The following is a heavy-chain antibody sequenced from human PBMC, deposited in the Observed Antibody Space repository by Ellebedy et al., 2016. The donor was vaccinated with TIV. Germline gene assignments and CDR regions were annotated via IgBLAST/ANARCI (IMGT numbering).Heavy chain of an antibody. Sequence: MPSETLSLTCILSGGSISGYYWSWIRQPPGKGLEYIGYRYNSGTSNYNPSLKSRVTIAVDASNNQFSLKLSSVTAADTAVYYCARERVYVSGSGRRYGMDVWGQGTTVTVSS. CDR1: GGSISGYY. D-gene: IGHD3-10*01. CDR3: ARERVYVSGSGRRYGMDV. CDR2: RYNSGTS. V-gene: IGHV4-4*08. J-gene: IGHJ6*02.